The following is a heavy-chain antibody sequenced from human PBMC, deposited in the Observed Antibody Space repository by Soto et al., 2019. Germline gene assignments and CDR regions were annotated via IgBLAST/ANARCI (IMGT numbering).Heavy chain of an antibody. CDR1: GGPISSSSYY. CDR2: IYYSGST. V-gene: IGHV4-39*01. CDR3: ARHLRDFWSGQTFDY. J-gene: IGHJ4*02. Sequence: QLQLQESGPGLVKPSETLSLTCTVSGGPISSSSYYWGWIRQPPGKGLEGIGSIYYSGSTYYNPSHKPRVAISVDPSKDQFSLKLRAVTAADTAVYYCARHLRDFWSGQTFDYWGQGTLVTVSS. D-gene: IGHD3-3*01.